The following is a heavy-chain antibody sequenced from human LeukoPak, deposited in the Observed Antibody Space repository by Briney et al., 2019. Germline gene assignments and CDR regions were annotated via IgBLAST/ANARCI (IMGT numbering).Heavy chain of an antibody. J-gene: IGHJ5*02. CDR1: GGSITSSSFY. D-gene: IGHD3-10*01. CDR3: ARPAYFDSGSGWFDP. Sequence: SETLSLTCTVSGGSITSSSFYWAWIRQPPGKGLEWIGSIFYRGTTYYNPSLESRLTMSIDTSRNHFSLNLRSVTAADTAVYYCARPAYFDSGSGWFDPWSQGTLVTVSS. V-gene: IGHV4-39*02. CDR2: IFYRGTT.